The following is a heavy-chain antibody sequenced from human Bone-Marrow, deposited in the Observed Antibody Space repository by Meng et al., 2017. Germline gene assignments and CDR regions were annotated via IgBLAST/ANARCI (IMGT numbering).Heavy chain of an antibody. J-gene: IGHJ4*02. Sequence: QVQLVDPEEEGRKPGASVKVSCKASAYTFTSYDINWVRQATGQGLEWMGWMNPTSGNTGYAQKFQGRVTMTRNTSISTAYMELSSLRSEDTAVYYCARYGSGSQIDYWGQGTLVTVSS. D-gene: IGHD3-10*01. CDR1: AYTFTSYD. CDR2: MNPTSGNT. V-gene: IGHV1-8*01. CDR3: ARYGSGSQIDY.